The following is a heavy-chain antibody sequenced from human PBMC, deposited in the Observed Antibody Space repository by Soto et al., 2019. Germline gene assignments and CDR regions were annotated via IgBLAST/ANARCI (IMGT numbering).Heavy chain of an antibody. CDR3: ARDYDYALDY. J-gene: IGHJ4*02. V-gene: IGHV5-51*01. CDR2: IYPGDSET. CDR1: GYSSSSYW. D-gene: IGHD3-16*01. Sequence: PGESLKISCKGSGYSSSSYWIGWVGQMAGKGLEWMGFIYPGDSETRYSPSFQGQVTISVDKSISTAYLQWSSLKASDTAIYYCARDYDYALDYCGQGTLVTVSS.